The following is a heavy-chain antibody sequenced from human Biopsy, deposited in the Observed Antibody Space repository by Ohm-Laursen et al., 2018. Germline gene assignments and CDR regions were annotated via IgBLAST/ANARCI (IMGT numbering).Heavy chain of an antibody. J-gene: IGHJ3*02. D-gene: IGHD2-15*01. V-gene: IGHV3-23*01. Sequence: SLRLSCAASGFTFSSYAMTWFRQAPGKGLEWVSTISGNSDIIYDTDSVKGRFTISRDNSKNTLYPQMNSLRAEDTTVYYCAKGQVVVGAFDIWGQGTVVAVSS. CDR2: ISGNSDII. CDR1: GFTFSSYA. CDR3: AKGQVVVGAFDI.